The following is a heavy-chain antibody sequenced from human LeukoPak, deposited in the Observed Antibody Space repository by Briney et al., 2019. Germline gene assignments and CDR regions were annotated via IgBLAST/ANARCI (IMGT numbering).Heavy chain of an antibody. V-gene: IGHV3-30*18. Sequence: GGSLRLSCAASGFTFSSYSMNWVRQAPGKGLEWVTVISNDGSNKYYADSVKGRFTISRDNSKNTLYLQMNSLRAEDTAVYYCAKEGLEYYDSSGYTDYWGQGTLVTVSS. CDR3: AKEGLEYYDSSGYTDY. D-gene: IGHD3-22*01. CDR1: GFTFSSYS. CDR2: ISNDGSNK. J-gene: IGHJ4*02.